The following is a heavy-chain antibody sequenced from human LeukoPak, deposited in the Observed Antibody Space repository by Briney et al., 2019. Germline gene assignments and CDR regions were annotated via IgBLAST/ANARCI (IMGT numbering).Heavy chain of an antibody. D-gene: IGHD3-9*01. CDR1: GYSFATYW. V-gene: IGHV5-51*01. J-gene: IGHJ5*02. Sequence: GESLKISCKGPGYSFATYWIGWVRQMPGKGLEWMGIIYPGNSDIRYSPSFQGQVTISADRSISTAYLQWSSLKASDTAMYYCARHGDIFTYNWFDPWGQGTLVTVSS. CDR2: IYPGNSDI. CDR3: ARHGDIFTYNWFDP.